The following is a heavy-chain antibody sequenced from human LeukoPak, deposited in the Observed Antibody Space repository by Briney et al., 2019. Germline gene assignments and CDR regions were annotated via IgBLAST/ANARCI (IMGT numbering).Heavy chain of an antibody. CDR3: ARLSTTIFEVVTTMDV. CDR2: IYTSGST. V-gene: IGHV4-4*09. Sequence: SETLSLTCTVSGGSISSYYWSWIRQPPGKGLEWIGYIYTSGSTNYNPSLKSRVNISVDTSKNQFSLKLNSVTAADTAVYYCARLSTTIFEVVTTMDVWGKGTTVTVSS. D-gene: IGHD3-3*01. CDR1: GGSISSYY. J-gene: IGHJ6*04.